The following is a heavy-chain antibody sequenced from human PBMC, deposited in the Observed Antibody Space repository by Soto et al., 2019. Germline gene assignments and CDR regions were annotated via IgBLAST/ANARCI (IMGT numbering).Heavy chain of an antibody. CDR3: VRDKGYSGYEVDNWFDP. J-gene: IGHJ5*02. Sequence: SVKVSCKASGGTFSSYAISWVRQAPGQGLEWMGGIIPIFGTANYAQKFQGRVTITADESTSTAYMELSSLRSEDTAVYYCVRDKGYSGYEVDNWFDPWGQGTLVTVSS. CDR2: IIPIFGTA. V-gene: IGHV1-69*13. D-gene: IGHD5-12*01. CDR1: GGTFSSYA.